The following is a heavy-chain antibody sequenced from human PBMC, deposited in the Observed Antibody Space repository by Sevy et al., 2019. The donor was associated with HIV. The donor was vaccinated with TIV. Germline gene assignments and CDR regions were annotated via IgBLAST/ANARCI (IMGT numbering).Heavy chain of an antibody. CDR2: ITFDGSEE. D-gene: IGHD6-19*01. CDR3: ARDSGYSSGWYLGAY. J-gene: IGHJ4*02. V-gene: IGHV3-30*03. Sequence: GGALRLSCAASGFSFSSHGMHWVRQAPGKGLEWVAVITFDGSEEYKADSVKGRLTISRDNSKNTLYLQMNSLRAEDTAVYYCARDSGYSSGWYLGAYWGQGTLVTVSS. CDR1: GFSFSSHG.